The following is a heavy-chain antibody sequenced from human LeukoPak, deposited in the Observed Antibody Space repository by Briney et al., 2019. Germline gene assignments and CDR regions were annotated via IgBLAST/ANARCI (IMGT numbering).Heavy chain of an antibody. V-gene: IGHV4-59*01. CDR1: GGSISSYY. CDR2: IYYSGST. Sequence: SETLSLTCTVSGGSISSYYWSWIRQPPGKGLEWIGYIYYSGSTNYNPSLKSRVTISVDASKNQFSLKLSSVTAADTAVYYCARMPRYSYGTLDYWGQGTLVTVSS. D-gene: IGHD5-18*01. CDR3: ARMPRYSYGTLDY. J-gene: IGHJ4*02.